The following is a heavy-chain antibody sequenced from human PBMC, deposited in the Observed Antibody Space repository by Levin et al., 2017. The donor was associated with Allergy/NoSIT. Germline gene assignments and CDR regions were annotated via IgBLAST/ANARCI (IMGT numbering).Heavy chain of an antibody. Sequence: QPGGSLRLSCAASGFNFSSFGMHWVRQAPGKGLEWVAVISYDGSNKYYADSVKGRFTISRDNSKNTLYLQMNSLRAEDTAVYYCAKDGGSSSWANYYYYGMDVWGQGTAVTVSS. CDR1: GFNFSSFG. CDR3: AKDGGSSSWANYYYYGMDV. D-gene: IGHD6-13*01. J-gene: IGHJ6*02. CDR2: ISYDGSNK. V-gene: IGHV3-30*18.